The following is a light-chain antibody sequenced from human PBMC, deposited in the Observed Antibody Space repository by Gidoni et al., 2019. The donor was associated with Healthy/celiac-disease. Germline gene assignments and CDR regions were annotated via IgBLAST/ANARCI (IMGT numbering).Light chain of an antibody. Sequence: QSALTQPASVYGSPGQSITISCTGTSSDVGGYNYVSWYQPHPGKAPKLMIYDVSNRPSGVSNRFSGSKSGNTASLTISGLQAEDEADYYCSSYTSSSTRVFGGGTKLTVL. J-gene: IGLJ3*02. V-gene: IGLV2-14*01. CDR3: SSYTSSSTRV. CDR1: SSDVGGYNY. CDR2: DVS.